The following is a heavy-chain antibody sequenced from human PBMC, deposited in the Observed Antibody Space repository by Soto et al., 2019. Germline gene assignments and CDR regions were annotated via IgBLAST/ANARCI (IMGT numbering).Heavy chain of an antibody. CDR3: ARAVGTGTRVYYMDV. D-gene: IGHD1-7*01. CDR1: GFTFSSYS. J-gene: IGHJ6*03. V-gene: IGHV3-48*01. CDR2: ISSSSSTI. Sequence: EVQLVESGGGLVQPGGSLRLSCAASGFTFSSYSMNWVRQAPGKGLEWVSYISSSSSTIYYADSVKGRFTISRDNAKNSLYLQMNSLRAEDTAVYYCARAVGTGTRVYYMDVWGKGTTVTVSS.